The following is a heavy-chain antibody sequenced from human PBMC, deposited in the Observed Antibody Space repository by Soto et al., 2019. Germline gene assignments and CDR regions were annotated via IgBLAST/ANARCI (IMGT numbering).Heavy chain of an antibody. CDR2: ISSSSSYI. J-gene: IGHJ6*02. CDR3: ARDFLPAGVVPRLYGMDV. D-gene: IGHD2-2*01. CDR1: GFTFSSYS. Sequence: EVQLVESGGGLVKPGGSLRLSCAASGFTFSSYSMNWVRQAPGKGLEWVSSISSSSSYIYYADSVKGRFTISRDNAKNSLYLQMNSLRAEDTAVYYCARDFLPAGVVPRLYGMDVWGQGTTVTVSS. V-gene: IGHV3-21*01.